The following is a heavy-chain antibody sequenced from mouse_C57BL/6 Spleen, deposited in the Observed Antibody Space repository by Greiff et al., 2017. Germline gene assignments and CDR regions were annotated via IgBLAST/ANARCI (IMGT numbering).Heavy chain of an antibody. V-gene: IGHV1-62-2*01. J-gene: IGHJ3*01. D-gene: IGHD2-3*01. CDR1: GYTFTEYT. CDR3: ARHEADGYYRAWFAY. Sequence: VVKPGASVKLPCKASGYTFTEYTIHWVKQRSGKGLEWIGWFYPGSGSIKYNEKFKDKATLTAGKSSSTVYMELSRLTSEDSAVYFCARHEADGYYRAWFAYWGQGTLVTVSA. CDR2: FYPGSGSI.